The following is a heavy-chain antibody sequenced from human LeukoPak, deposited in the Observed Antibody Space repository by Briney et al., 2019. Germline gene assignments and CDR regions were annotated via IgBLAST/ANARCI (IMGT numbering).Heavy chain of an antibody. CDR2: IIPIFGTA. Sequence: SVKVSCKASGGTFSSYAISWVRQAPGQGLEWMGGIIPIFGTANYAQKFQGRVTITADESTSTAYTELSSLRSEDTAAYYCARTRDDSSGPPFDYWGQGTLVTVSS. V-gene: IGHV1-69*13. CDR1: GGTFSSYA. J-gene: IGHJ4*02. D-gene: IGHD3-22*01. CDR3: ARTRDDSSGPPFDY.